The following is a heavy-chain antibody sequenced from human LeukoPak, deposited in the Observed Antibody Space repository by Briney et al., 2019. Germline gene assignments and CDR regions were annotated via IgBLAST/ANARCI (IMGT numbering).Heavy chain of an antibody. CDR1: GYTFSSYG. CDR2: TTPYNGNT. Sequence: GASVKVSCKASGYTFSSYGISWVRQAPGQGLEWMGWTTPYNGNTNYAHKLQGRVTMTTDTSTSTAYMELRSLRSDDTAVYYCARAVPPSLEWFYYWGQGTLVTVFS. D-gene: IGHD3-3*01. CDR3: ARAVPPSLEWFYY. V-gene: IGHV1-18*01. J-gene: IGHJ4*02.